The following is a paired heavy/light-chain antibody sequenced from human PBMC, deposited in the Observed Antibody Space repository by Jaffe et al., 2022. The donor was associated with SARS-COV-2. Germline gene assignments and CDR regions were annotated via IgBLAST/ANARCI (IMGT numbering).Light chain of an antibody. V-gene: IGLV1-44*01. CDR3: ATWDDSLNSVV. Sequence: QSVLTQPPSASGTPGQRVTISCSGSSSNIASNTVNWYQQLPGTAPKLLIYSNNQRPSGVPVRVSGSKSGTSASLAISGLQSEDEADYYCATWDDSLNSVVFGGGTKLTVL. CDR1: SSNIASNT. J-gene: IGLJ2*01. CDR2: SNN.
Heavy chain of an antibody. V-gene: IGHV4-39*01. J-gene: IGHJ4*02. Sequence: QLQLQESGPGLVKPSETLSLTCTVSGGSISSSSHYWGWIRQPPGKGLEWIGSIYYRGNTYLNPSLKSRVTMAVDTANNRFSVKLSSVTAADTAVYYCARLSLVVVPTTNFDYWGQGTLVTVSS. CDR3: ARLSLVVVPTTNFDY. D-gene: IGHD2-2*01. CDR1: GGSISSSSHY. CDR2: IYYRGNT.